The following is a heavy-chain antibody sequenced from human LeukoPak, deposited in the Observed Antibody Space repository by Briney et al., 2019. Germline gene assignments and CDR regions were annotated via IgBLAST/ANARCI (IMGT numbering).Heavy chain of an antibody. Sequence: ASVKVSCKASGYTFTGYYMHWVRQAPGQGPEWMGWINPNSGGTNYAQKFQGRVTMTRDTSISTAYMELSRLRSDDTAVYYCARERRSSGWYPADYWGQGTLVTVSS. J-gene: IGHJ4*02. D-gene: IGHD6-19*01. V-gene: IGHV1-2*02. CDR2: INPNSGGT. CDR1: GYTFTGYY. CDR3: ARERRSSGWYPADY.